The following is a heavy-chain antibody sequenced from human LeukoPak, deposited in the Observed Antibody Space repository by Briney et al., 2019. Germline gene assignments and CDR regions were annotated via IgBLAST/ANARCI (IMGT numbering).Heavy chain of an antibody. J-gene: IGHJ4*02. CDR2: IKQDGSEK. V-gene: IGHV3-7*03. Sequence: QPGGSLRLSCAASGFTFSSYSMVWVRQAPGKGLEWVANIKQDGSEKYYVDSVRGRFTISRDNAKNSLYLQMNSLRAEDTAVYYCARLDDRLAHSGLDYWGQGTLVTVSS. CDR1: GFTFSSYS. CDR3: ARLDDRLAHSGLDY. D-gene: IGHD6-19*01.